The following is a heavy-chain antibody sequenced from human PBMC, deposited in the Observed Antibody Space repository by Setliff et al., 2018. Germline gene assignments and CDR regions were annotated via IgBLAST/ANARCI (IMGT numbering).Heavy chain of an antibody. V-gene: IGHV4-59*05. D-gene: IGHD3-3*01. Sequence: SETLSLTCTVSGGSSSSHYWSWIRQPPGKGLEWIGRIYYRGTTYYNASLRSRLTISVDTSKNQFSLKLTSVTAADTAVYYCARMSGFLYMDVWGKGTTVTVSS. J-gene: IGHJ6*03. CDR1: GGSSSSHY. CDR2: IYYRGTT. CDR3: ARMSGFLYMDV.